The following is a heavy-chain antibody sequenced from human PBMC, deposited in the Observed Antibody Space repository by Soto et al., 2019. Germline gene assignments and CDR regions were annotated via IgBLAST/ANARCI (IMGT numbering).Heavy chain of an antibody. J-gene: IGHJ4*02. D-gene: IGHD6-19*01. V-gene: IGHV3-30-3*01. Sequence: HPGGSLRLSCAASGFTFSSYAMHWVRQAPGKGLEWVAVISYDGSNKYYADSVKGRFTISRDNSKNTLYLQMNSLRAEDTAVYYCAREESIAEAGTWITRLFVYWGQGTLVTVSS. CDR3: AREESIAEAGTWITRLFVY. CDR1: GFTFSSYA. CDR2: ISYDGSNK.